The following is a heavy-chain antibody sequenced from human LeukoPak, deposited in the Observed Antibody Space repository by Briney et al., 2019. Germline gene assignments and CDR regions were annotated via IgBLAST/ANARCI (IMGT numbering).Heavy chain of an antibody. Sequence: GGSLRLSCAASGFTFSNHWMTWVRQAPGKGLWWVGNIKEDGSEKHYVASVKGRFTISRDNAKNSLYLQMDSLRAEDTAVYYCARVRSGSLDYWGQGTLVTVSS. CDR2: IKEDGSEK. CDR1: GFTFSNHW. CDR3: ARVRSGSLDY. V-gene: IGHV3-7*02. D-gene: IGHD1-26*01. J-gene: IGHJ4*02.